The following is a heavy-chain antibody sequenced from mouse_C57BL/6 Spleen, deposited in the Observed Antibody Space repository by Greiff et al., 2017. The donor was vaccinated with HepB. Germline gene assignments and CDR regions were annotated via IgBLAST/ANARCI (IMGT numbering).Heavy chain of an antibody. CDR1: GYTFTSYW. V-gene: IGHV1-55*01. J-gene: IGHJ4*01. Sequence: QVQLQQPGAELVKPGASVKMSCKASGYTFTSYWITWVKQRPGQGLEWIGDIYPGSGSTNYNEKFKSKATLTVDTSSSTAYMQLSSLTSEDSAVYYCARSPLYYEYEGAMDYWGQGTSVTVSS. CDR3: ARSPLYYEYEGAMDY. D-gene: IGHD2-4*01. CDR2: IYPGSGST.